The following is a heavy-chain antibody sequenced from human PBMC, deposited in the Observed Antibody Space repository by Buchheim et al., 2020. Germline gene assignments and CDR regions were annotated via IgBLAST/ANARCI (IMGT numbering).Heavy chain of an antibody. CDR1: GFTFSSYA. CDR2: ISYDGSNK. Sequence: QVQLVESGGGVVQPGRSLRLSCAASGFTFSSYAMHWVRQAPGKGLEWVAVISYDGSNKYYADSVKGRFTISRDNSKNTLYLQMNSLRAEDTAVYYCARDPPGVSSGYWDYWGQGTL. CDR3: ARDPPGVSSGYWDY. V-gene: IGHV3-30-3*01. D-gene: IGHD3-22*01. J-gene: IGHJ4*02.